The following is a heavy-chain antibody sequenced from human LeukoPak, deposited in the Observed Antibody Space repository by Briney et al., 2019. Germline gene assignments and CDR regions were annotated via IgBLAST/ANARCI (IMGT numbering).Heavy chain of an antibody. Sequence: GGSLRLSCAASGFTLRSSGMHWVRQAPGKGLEWVSYISSSSSYTNYADSVKGRFTISRDNAKNSLYLQMNSLRAEDTAVYYCARGSFSGHNPFDYWGQGTLVTVSS. CDR1: GFTLRSSG. V-gene: IGHV3-21*05. D-gene: IGHD1-1*01. CDR2: ISSSSSYT. CDR3: ARGSFSGHNPFDY. J-gene: IGHJ4*02.